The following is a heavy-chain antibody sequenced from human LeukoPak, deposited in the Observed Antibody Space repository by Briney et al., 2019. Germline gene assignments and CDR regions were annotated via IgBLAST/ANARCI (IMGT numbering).Heavy chain of an antibody. V-gene: IGHV4-34*01. Sequence: SETLSLTCAVHGGSFSGSYWSWIRQTPGKGLVWIGEINRTGSTNYNPSLKSRATISVDMSKNQFSLKVSSVTAADTAVYYCARTTYIAAAGMFDYWGQGTLVTVSS. CDR3: ARTTYIAAAGMFDY. D-gene: IGHD6-13*01. CDR1: GGSFSGSY. J-gene: IGHJ4*02. CDR2: INRTGST.